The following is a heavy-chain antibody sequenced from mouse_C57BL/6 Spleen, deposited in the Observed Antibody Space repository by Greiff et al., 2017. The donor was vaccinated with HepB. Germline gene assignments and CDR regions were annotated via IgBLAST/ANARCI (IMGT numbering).Heavy chain of an antibody. Sequence: EVKLVESEGGLVQPGSSMKLSCTASGFTFSDYHMAWVRQVPEKGLEWVANINYDGSSTYYLDSLKSRFIISRDNAKNILYLQMSSLKSEDTATYYCARSFTTAYFDYWGQGTTLTVSS. J-gene: IGHJ2*01. V-gene: IGHV5-16*01. CDR2: INYDGSST. CDR1: GFTFSDYH. D-gene: IGHD1-2*01. CDR3: ARSFTTAYFDY.